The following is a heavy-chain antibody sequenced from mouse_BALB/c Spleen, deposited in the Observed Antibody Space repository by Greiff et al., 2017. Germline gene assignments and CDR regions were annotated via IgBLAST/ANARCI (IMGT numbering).Heavy chain of an antibody. V-gene: IGHV1-9*01. D-gene: IGHD1-1*01. CDR3: ARSLITTVEDYFDY. Sequence: VQLQQSGAELMKPGASVKISCKATGYTFSSYWIEWVKQRPGHGLEWIGEILPGSGSTNYNEKFKGKATFTADTSSNTAYMQLSSLTSEDSAVYYCARSLITTVEDYFDYWGQGTTLTVSS. CDR1: GYTFSSYW. CDR2: ILPGSGST. J-gene: IGHJ2*01.